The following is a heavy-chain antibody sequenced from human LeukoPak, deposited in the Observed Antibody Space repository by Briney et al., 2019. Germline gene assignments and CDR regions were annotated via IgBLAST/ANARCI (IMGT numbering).Heavy chain of an antibody. CDR3: AREGYCSATNCFYGMDI. Sequence: PGGSLRLSCAASGFTFSSYSMNWVRQAPGKGLEWVSYIRSGGSPIYYGDSVKGRFTISRDNAKNALYLQMNSLRAEDTAVYYCAREGYCSATNCFYGMDIWGQGTTVTVSS. CDR1: GFTFSSYS. V-gene: IGHV3-48*01. CDR2: IRSGGSPI. D-gene: IGHD2-2*01. J-gene: IGHJ6*02.